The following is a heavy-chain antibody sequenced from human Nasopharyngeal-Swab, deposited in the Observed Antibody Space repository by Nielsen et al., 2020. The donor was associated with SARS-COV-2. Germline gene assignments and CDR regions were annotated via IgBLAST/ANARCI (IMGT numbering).Heavy chain of an antibody. CDR3: ATVAGTTSNLYYYGMDV. Sequence: SLKISCAASGFTFDDYAMHWVRQAPGKGPEWVSGISWNSGSIGYADSVKGRFTISRDNAKNSLYLQMNSLRAEDTALYYCATVAGTTSNLYYYGMDVWGQGTTVTVSS. CDR1: GFTFDDYA. V-gene: IGHV3-9*01. D-gene: IGHD1-7*01. CDR2: ISWNSGSI. J-gene: IGHJ6*02.